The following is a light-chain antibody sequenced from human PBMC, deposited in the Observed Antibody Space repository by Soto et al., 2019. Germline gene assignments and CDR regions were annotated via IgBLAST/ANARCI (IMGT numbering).Light chain of an antibody. Sequence: EIVLTQSPATLSLSPGERATLSCRASQSVSSYLAWYQQKPGQAPRLLIYDASNRATGIPARFSGSGSGTDFTLTISSLEPEDFAVYYGQQRSKTWTFGQGTKVEIK. CDR3: QQRSKTWT. V-gene: IGKV3-11*01. CDR1: QSVSSY. J-gene: IGKJ1*01. CDR2: DAS.